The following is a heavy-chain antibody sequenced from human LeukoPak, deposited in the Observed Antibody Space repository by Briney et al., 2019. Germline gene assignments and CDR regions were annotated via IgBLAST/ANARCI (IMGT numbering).Heavy chain of an antibody. CDR1: GFTFSSYS. CDR3: ARDRESSSWFDY. J-gene: IGHJ4*02. CDR2: ISSSSSYI. Sequence: GGSLRLSCAASGFTFSSYSMNWVRQAPGKGLEWVSSISSSSSYIYYADSVKGRFTISRDNAKNSLYLQMNSLRAEDTAVYYCARDRESSSWFDYWGQGTLVTVSS. V-gene: IGHV3-21*01. D-gene: IGHD6-13*01.